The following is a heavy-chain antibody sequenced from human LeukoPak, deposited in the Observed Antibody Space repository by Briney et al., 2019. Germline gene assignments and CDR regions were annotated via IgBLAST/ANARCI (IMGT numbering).Heavy chain of an antibody. CDR3: ARDVGYYGSGSSPHYYYYGMDV. V-gene: IGHV4-59*01. CDR1: GGSISSYY. Sequence: PETLSLTCTVSGGSISSYYWSWIRQPPGKGLEWIGYIYNSGSTNYNPSLKSRVTISVDTSKNQLSLKLSSVTAADTAVYYCARDVGYYGSGSSPHYYYYGMDVWGQGDTWTVSS. J-gene: IGHJ6*02. CDR2: IYNSGST. D-gene: IGHD3-10*01.